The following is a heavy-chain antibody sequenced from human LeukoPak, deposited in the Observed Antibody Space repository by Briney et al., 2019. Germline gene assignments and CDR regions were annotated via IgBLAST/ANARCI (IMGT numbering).Heavy chain of an antibody. V-gene: IGHV3-23*01. CDR2: ISGSGGST. D-gene: IGHD3-22*01. CDR1: GFTFRSYA. J-gene: IGHJ4*02. CDR3: AKVLSYDSSGYAN. Sequence: GGSLRLSCAASGFTFRSYAMSWVRQAPGKGLEWVSAISGSGGSTYYADSVKGRFTISRDNSKNTLYLQMNSLRAEDTAVYYCAKVLSYDSSGYANWGQGTLVTVSP.